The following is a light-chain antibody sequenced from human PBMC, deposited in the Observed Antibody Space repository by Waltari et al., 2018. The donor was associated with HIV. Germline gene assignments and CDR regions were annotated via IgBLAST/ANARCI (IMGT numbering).Light chain of an antibody. CDR2: GAS. Sequence: EIVMTQSPATLSVSPGERATLSCRASQSVSSNLAWYQQKPGQAPRLLIYGASTRATGIPCSVGGSGSGTEFTLTISSLQSEDFAVYYCQQYNNWPGKTFGQGTKVEIK. J-gene: IGKJ1*01. CDR3: QQYNNWPGKT. CDR1: QSVSSN. V-gene: IGKV3-15*01.